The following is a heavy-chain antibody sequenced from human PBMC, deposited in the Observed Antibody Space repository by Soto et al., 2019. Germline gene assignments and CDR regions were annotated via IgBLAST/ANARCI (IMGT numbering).Heavy chain of an antibody. D-gene: IGHD1-7*01. CDR1: GYSFTSYW. CDR2: IDPSDSYT. V-gene: IGHV5-10-1*01. Sequence: GESLKISCXGSGYSFTSYWISWVRQMPGKGLEWMGRIDPSDSYTNYSPSFQGHVTISADKSISTAYLQWSSLKASDTAMYYCARHLPSGIRYWVTGTKYFDYWGQGTLVTVSS. CDR3: ARHLPSGIRYWVTGTKYFDY. J-gene: IGHJ4*02.